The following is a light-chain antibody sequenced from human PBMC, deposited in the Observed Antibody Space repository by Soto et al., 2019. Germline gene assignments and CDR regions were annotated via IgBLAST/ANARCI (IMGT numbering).Light chain of an antibody. V-gene: IGKV3-20*01. CDR2: GAS. J-gene: IGKJ4*01. Sequence: EIVLTQSPGTLSLSPGERATLSCRASQSVSSSYLAWYQQKPGQAPRLLIYGASSRATGIPDRFSGSGSGTDFTLTISRLEPEDFAVSYCQQYGSSPLTFGGGTKVGIK. CDR3: QQYGSSPLT. CDR1: QSVSSSY.